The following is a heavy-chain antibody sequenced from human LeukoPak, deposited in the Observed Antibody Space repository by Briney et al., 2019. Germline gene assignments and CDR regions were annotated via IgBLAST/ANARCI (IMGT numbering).Heavy chain of an antibody. J-gene: IGHJ4*02. D-gene: IGHD2-2*02. CDR2: INSDGSST. V-gene: IGHV3-74*01. Sequence: GGSLRLSCAASGFTFSNYWMHWVRQAPGKGLVWVSGINSDGSSTTYADSVKGRFTISRDNVKNTLYLQMNSLRAEDTAVYYCARLSYRWGQGTLVTVSS. CDR3: ARLSYR. CDR1: GFTFSNYW.